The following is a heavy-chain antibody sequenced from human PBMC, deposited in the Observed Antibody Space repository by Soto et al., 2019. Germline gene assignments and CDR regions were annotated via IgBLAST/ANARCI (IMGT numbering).Heavy chain of an antibody. Sequence: PGGSLRLSCAASGFTFSSYAMSWVRQAPGKGLEWVSAISGSGGSTYYADSVKGRFTISRDNSKNTLYLQMNSLRAEDTAVYYCAKVSGMIVLVITTDYFDSWGKGTLVTVSS. D-gene: IGHD3-22*01. CDR2: ISGSGGST. J-gene: IGHJ4*02. V-gene: IGHV3-23*01. CDR1: GFTFSSYA. CDR3: AKVSGMIVLVITTDYFDS.